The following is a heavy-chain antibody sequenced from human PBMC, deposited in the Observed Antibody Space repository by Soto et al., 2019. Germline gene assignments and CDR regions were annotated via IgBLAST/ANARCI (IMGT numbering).Heavy chain of an antibody. D-gene: IGHD3-16*01. Sequence: QVQLVQSGAEVRKPGASVKVSCKASGYTFTTYGISWVRQAPGQGLERMGWISGYNGHTKYAQQFQGRVTMTPDTSPSTVYMDLRSLRADDTAGYYCAREGEMTYYYYGLHVWGQGTTVTVSS. J-gene: IGHJ6*01. CDR2: ISGYNGHT. CDR3: AREGEMTYYYYGLHV. V-gene: IGHV1-18*01. CDR1: GYTFTTYG.